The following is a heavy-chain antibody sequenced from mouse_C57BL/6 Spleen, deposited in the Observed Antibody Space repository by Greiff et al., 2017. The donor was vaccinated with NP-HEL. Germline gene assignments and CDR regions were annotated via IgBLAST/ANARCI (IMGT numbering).Heavy chain of an antibody. CDR3: ARDHGNYDSFAY. J-gene: IGHJ3*01. Sequence: QVQLQQSGAELMKPGASVKLSCKATGYTFTGYWIEWVKQRPGHGLEWIGEILPGSGSTNYNEKFKGKATFTEEKASNTANMQLSSLTTEDSAIYYCARDHGNYDSFAYWGQGTLVTVSA. D-gene: IGHD2-1*01. CDR2: ILPGSGST. CDR1: GYTFTGYW. V-gene: IGHV1-9*01.